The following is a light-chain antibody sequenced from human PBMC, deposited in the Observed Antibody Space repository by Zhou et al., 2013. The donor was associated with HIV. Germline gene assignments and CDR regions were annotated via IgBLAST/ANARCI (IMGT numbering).Light chain of an antibody. CDR1: QSLTHY. J-gene: IGKJ5*01. CDR2: KAS. CDR3: QQYDNIPIT. V-gene: IGKV1-5*03. Sequence: SSLSASVGDSVTVTCRANQSLTHYLNWYQVKPGKAPKLLIFKASSLESGVPSRFSGSGSGTEFTLSINSLQPEDFATYICQQYDNIPITFGQGTRLEIK.